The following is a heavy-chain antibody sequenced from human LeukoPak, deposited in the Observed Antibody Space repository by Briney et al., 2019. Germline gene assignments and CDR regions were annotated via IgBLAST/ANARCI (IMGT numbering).Heavy chain of an antibody. CDR2: IYPGDSDT. D-gene: IGHD1-26*01. J-gene: IGHJ5*02. CDR1: GYSFTTYW. V-gene: IGHV5-51*01. Sequence: GESLKISCKNSGYSFTTYWIGWVRQMPGKGLEWMGIIYPGDSDTRYSPSFQGQVTISADKSISTAYLQWSSLKASDTAMYYCARIRKVGATLSWFDPWGQGTLVTVSS. CDR3: ARIRKVGATLSWFDP.